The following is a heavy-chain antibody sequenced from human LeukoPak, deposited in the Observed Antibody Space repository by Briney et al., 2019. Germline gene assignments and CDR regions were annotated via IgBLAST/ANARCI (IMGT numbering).Heavy chain of an antibody. CDR3: AREGRGLLWFGELSWGEMDV. D-gene: IGHD3-10*01. CDR1: DYTFTSYG. J-gene: IGHJ6*02. V-gene: IGHV1-18*01. Sequence: GASVRVSCKASDYTFTSYGISWVRQAPGQGLEWMGWISPYNGNTNYAQKFQGRVTLTTDTSTSTAYLDLRSLRSDDTAVYYCAREGRGLLWFGELSWGEMDVWGQGTTVTVSS. CDR2: ISPYNGNT.